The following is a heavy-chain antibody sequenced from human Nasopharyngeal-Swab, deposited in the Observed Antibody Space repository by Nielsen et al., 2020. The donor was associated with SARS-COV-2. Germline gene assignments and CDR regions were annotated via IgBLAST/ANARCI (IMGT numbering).Heavy chain of an antibody. Sequence: GGSLRLSCAASGFTFSDYCMSWIRQAPGKGLEWVSHISTTGSSKYYADSLKGRFTISRDNDKNSLYLQMNSLRAGDTAVYYCASGGYDFWSGYPSDYWGLGTLVTVSS. D-gene: IGHD3-3*01. CDR3: ASGGYDFWSGYPSDY. CDR2: ISTTGSSK. CDR1: GFTFSDYC. J-gene: IGHJ4*02. V-gene: IGHV3-11*04.